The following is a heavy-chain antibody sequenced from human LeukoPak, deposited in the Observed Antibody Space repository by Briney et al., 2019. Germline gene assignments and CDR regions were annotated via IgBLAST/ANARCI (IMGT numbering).Heavy chain of an antibody. J-gene: IGHJ4*02. CDR1: GGSISSSSYY. Sequence: SEALSLTCTVSGGSISSSSYYWGWIRQPPGKGLEWIGSIYYSGSTYYNSSLKSRVTISVDTSKNQFSLKLSSVTAADTAVYYCARLTSRVRSPYYFDYWGQGTLVTVSS. D-gene: IGHD3-9*01. V-gene: IGHV4-39*07. CDR3: ARLTSRVRSPYYFDY. CDR2: IYYSGST.